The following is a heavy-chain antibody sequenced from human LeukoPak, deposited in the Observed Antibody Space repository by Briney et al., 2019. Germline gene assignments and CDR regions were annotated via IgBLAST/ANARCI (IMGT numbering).Heavy chain of an antibody. V-gene: IGHV1-69*01. D-gene: IGHD5-12*01. CDR1: GGTFSSYA. J-gene: IGHJ4*02. CDR3: TTLFEQYSGDFDY. CDR2: FIPIFGTA. Sequence: SVKVSCKASGGTFSSYAINWVRQAPGQGLEWMGGFIPIFGTANFAQKFQGRVTITADESTSTAFMYLNSLRSDDTAVYYCTTLFEQYSGDFDYWGQGTLVTVSS.